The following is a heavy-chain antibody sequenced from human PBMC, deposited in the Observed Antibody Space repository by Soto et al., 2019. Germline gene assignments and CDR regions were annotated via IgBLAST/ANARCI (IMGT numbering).Heavy chain of an antibody. D-gene: IGHD3-10*01. V-gene: IGHV3-30-3*01. J-gene: IGHJ3*02. CDR1: GFTFSSYA. CDR3: ARVMVRGVISAFDI. Sequence: QPGGSLRLSCAASGFTFSSYAMHWVRQAPGKGLEWVAVISYDGSNKYYADSVKGRFTISRDNSKNTLYLQMNSLRAEDTAVYYCARVMVRGVISAFDIWGQGTMVTVSS. CDR2: ISYDGSNK.